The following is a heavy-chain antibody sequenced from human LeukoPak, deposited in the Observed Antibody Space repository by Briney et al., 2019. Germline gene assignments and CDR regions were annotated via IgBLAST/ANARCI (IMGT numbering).Heavy chain of an antibody. J-gene: IGHJ4*02. CDR3: ARAQYGYGDY. Sequence: GESLKISCKGSEYSFTNYWIAWVRQMPGKGLEWMGIIYPGDSDTRYSPSFQGQVTISADKSISTAYLQWSSLKASDIAMYYCARAQYGYGDYWGQGTLVTVSS. CDR2: IYPGDSDT. CDR1: EYSFTNYW. D-gene: IGHD5-18*01. V-gene: IGHV5-51*01.